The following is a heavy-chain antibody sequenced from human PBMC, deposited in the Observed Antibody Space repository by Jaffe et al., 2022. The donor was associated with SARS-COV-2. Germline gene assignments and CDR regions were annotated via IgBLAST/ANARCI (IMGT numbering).Heavy chain of an antibody. CDR2: IIPILGIA. J-gene: IGHJ4*02. CDR1: GGTFSSYT. V-gene: IGHV1-69*02. D-gene: IGHD3-22*01. Sequence: QVQLVQSGAEVKKPGSSVKVSCKASGGTFSSYTISWVRQAPGQGLEWMGRIIPILGIANYAQKFQGRVTITADKSTSTAYMELSSLRSEDTAVYYCARVDYYYDSSGYLDYWGQGTLVTVSS. CDR3: ARVDYYYDSSGYLDY.